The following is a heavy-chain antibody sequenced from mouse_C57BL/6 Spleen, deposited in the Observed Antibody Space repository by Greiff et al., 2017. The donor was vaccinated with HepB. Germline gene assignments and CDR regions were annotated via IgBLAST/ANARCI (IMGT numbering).Heavy chain of an antibody. J-gene: IGHJ1*03. CDR2: ISDGGSYT. Sequence: EVQLQESGGGLVKPGGSLKLSCAASGFTFSSYAMSWVRQTPDKRLEWVATISDGGSYTYYPDNVKGRFTISRDNAKNNLYLQMSHLKSEDTAMYYCARDERGYFDVWGTGTTVTVSS. CDR1: GFTFSSYA. V-gene: IGHV5-4*01. CDR3: ARDERGYFDV.